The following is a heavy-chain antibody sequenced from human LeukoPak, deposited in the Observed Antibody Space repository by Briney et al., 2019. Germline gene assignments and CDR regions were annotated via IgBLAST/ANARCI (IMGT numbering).Heavy chain of an antibody. Sequence: PGGSLRLSCAASGFTFSDYGMRWVRQAPGKGLEWVAVMYYAGSNQYYADSVKGRFTISRDNSNHSLYLQMNSLSAEDTAAYYCARVRRDGYTRDAFDIWGQGTMVTVSS. CDR2: MYYAGSNQ. D-gene: IGHD5-24*01. CDR1: GFTFSDYG. CDR3: ARVRRDGYTRDAFDI. J-gene: IGHJ3*02. V-gene: IGHV3-33*01.